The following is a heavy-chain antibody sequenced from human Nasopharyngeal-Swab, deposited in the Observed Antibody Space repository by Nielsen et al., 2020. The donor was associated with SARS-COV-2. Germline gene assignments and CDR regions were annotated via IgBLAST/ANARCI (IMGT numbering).Heavy chain of an antibody. D-gene: IGHD1-26*01. Sequence: GESLKLPCAASGFTFSSYWMSWFRQAPGKGLEWVANIKQDGSEKYYVDSVKGRFTITRDNAKNSLYLQMNSLIAEDTAVYYCARERGGSYSLPEESFDYWGQGTLVTVSS. CDR1: GFTFSSYW. V-gene: IGHV3-7*01. CDR3: ARERGGSYSLPEESFDY. J-gene: IGHJ4*02. CDR2: IKQDGSEK.